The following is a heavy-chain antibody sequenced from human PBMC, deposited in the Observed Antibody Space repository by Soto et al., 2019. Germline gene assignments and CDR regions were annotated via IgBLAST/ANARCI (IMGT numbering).Heavy chain of an antibody. Sequence: SETLSLTCTVSGGSMSRGDYYWSWIRQPPGKGLEWIGFIYHTGSTNYSPSLKSRVTISVDTSKNQLSLKLSSVTAADTAVYYCARGSAAGTKSPFDYWGQGTLVTVSS. V-gene: IGHV4-61*08. CDR3: ARGSAAGTKSPFDY. J-gene: IGHJ4*02. CDR2: IYHTGST. CDR1: GGSMSRGDYY. D-gene: IGHD6-13*01.